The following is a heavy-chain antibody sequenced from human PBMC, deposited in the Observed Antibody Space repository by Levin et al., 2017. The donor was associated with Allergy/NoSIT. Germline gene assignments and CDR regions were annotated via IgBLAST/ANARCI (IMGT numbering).Heavy chain of an antibody. CDR3: ARQVVRGVPRGWFDP. V-gene: IGHV5-10-1*01. CDR1: GYSFTSYW. CDR2: IDPSDSYT. Sequence: PGESLKISCKGSGYSFTSYWISWVRQMPGKGLEWMGRIDPSDSYTNYSPSFQGHVTISADKSISTAYLQWSSLKASDTAMYYCARQVVRGVPRGWFDPWGQGTLVTVSS. D-gene: IGHD3-10*01. J-gene: IGHJ5*02.